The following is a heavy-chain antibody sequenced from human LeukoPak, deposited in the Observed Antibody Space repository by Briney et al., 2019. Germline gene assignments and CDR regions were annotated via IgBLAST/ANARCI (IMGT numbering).Heavy chain of an antibody. Sequence: GGSLRLSCAASGFTFSSYTMNWVRQAPGKGLEWVAVISYDGSNKYYADSVKGRFTISRDNSKNTLYLQMNSLRAEDTAVYYCAKDQYTERQNAFDIWGQGTMVTVSS. CDR2: ISYDGSNK. V-gene: IGHV3-30*18. D-gene: IGHD6-25*01. CDR1: GFTFSSYT. J-gene: IGHJ3*02. CDR3: AKDQYTERQNAFDI.